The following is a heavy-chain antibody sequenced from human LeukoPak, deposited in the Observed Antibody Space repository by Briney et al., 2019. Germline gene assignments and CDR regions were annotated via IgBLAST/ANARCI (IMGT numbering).Heavy chain of an antibody. CDR2: IYYSGST. CDR1: GGSISSYY. J-gene: IGHJ3*02. CDR3: ARDDGITGTDDAFDI. Sequence: PSETLSLTCTVSGGSISSYYWSWIRQPPGKGLEWIGYIYYSGSTNYNPSLKSRVTISVDTSKNQFSLKLSSVTAADTAVYYCARDDGITGTDDAFDIWGQGTMVTVSS. V-gene: IGHV4-59*01. D-gene: IGHD1-7*01.